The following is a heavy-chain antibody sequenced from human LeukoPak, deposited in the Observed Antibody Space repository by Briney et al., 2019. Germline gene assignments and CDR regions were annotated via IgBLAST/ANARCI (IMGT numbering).Heavy chain of an antibody. Sequence: SETLSLTCTVSGGSISSYYWSWIRQPPGKGLEWIGYIYYSGSTNYNPSLKSRVTISVDTSKNQFSLELSSVTAADTAVYYCARLRGYSSGYYDAFDIWGQGTMVTVSS. CDR2: IYYSGST. J-gene: IGHJ3*02. CDR1: GGSISSYY. V-gene: IGHV4-59*01. CDR3: ARLRGYSSGYYDAFDI. D-gene: IGHD3-22*01.